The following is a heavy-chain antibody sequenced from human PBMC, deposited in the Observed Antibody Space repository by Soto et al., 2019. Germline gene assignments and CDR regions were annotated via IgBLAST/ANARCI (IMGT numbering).Heavy chain of an antibody. CDR1: GFTVSSYW. Sequence: EVQLVESGGGLVQPGGSLRLSCAASGFTVSSYWIHWVRQAPRKGLVWVSRIKSDGSGTSYADSVRGRSTISRDNAKNTVYLQVNSLRAEDTAVYYCVRSIYSSSSPDYWGQGTLVTVSS. CDR3: VRSIYSSSSPDY. D-gene: IGHD6-6*01. J-gene: IGHJ4*02. CDR2: IKSDGSGT. V-gene: IGHV3-74*01.